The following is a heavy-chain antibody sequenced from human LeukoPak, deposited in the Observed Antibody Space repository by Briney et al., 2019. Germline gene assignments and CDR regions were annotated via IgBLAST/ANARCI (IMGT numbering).Heavy chain of an antibody. D-gene: IGHD2-21*02. Sequence: GGSPRFSCAASGFTFTTYAMGWVRQAPGEGLEWVSSIKGGGGDPFYADSVRGRFTISRDRSKNTLHLQLNSLRAEDTAVYFCAQGGHDFNPFYYWGQGTLVTVSS. V-gene: IGHV3-23*01. CDR1: GFTFTTYA. CDR2: IKGGGGDP. J-gene: IGHJ4*02. CDR3: AQGGHDFNPFYY.